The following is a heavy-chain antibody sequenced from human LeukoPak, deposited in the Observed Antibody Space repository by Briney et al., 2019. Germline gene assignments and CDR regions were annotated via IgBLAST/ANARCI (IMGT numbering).Heavy chain of an antibody. Sequence: GGSLRLSCAASGFTFSSYSMNWVRQAPGKGLEWVSSISSSSSYIYYADSVKGRFTISRDNSKNTLYLQMNSLRAEDTAVYYCARERDYGGNANAFDIWGQGTMVTVSS. D-gene: IGHD4-23*01. V-gene: IGHV3-21*04. J-gene: IGHJ3*02. CDR3: ARERDYGGNANAFDI. CDR1: GFTFSSYS. CDR2: ISSSSSYI.